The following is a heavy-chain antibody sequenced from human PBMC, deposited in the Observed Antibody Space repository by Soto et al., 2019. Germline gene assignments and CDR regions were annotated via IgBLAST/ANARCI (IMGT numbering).Heavy chain of an antibody. J-gene: IGHJ4*02. V-gene: IGHV4-4*07. D-gene: IGHD1-26*01. CDR3: ARTVGAAYCFGF. Sequence: QVQLQESGPGLVKPSETLSLTCTVSGDSMTKYYWSWIRQPAGKGLEWIGRIYTSGSTNYNPSLKSRVTMSIDTSNKHFSLSLKSVSAADTAVYYCARTVGAAYCFGFWGQGALVTVSS. CDR1: GDSMTKYY. CDR2: IYTSGST.